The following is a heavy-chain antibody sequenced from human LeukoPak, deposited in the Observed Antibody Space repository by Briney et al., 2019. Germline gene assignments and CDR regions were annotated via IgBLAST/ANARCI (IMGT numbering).Heavy chain of an antibody. D-gene: IGHD1-1*01. Sequence: EWVSYISFSGSNVHYAASVKGRFTISRDNSKSTLFLQMNSLRPEDTAVYYCAKPTTGSPTAAGLDYWGQGTLVTVSS. CDR2: ISFSGSNV. V-gene: IGHV3-30*02. CDR3: AKPTTGSPTAAGLDY. J-gene: IGHJ4*02.